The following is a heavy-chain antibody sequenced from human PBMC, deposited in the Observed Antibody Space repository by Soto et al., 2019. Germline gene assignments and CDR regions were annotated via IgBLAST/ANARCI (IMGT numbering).Heavy chain of an antibody. J-gene: IGHJ4*02. D-gene: IGHD2-2*01. CDR3: ARDFVVVPSALYYFDY. Sequence: ASVKVSCKASGYTFTSYYKHWVRQAPGQGLEWVGIINPSGGSTSYTQKFQGRVTMTRDTSTSTVYMELSSLRSEDTAVYYCARDFVVVPSALYYFDYWGQGTLVTVSS. V-gene: IGHV1-46*01. CDR1: GYTFTSYY. CDR2: INPSGGST.